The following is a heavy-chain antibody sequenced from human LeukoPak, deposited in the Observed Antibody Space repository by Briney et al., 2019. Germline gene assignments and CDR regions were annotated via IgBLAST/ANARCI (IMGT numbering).Heavy chain of an antibody. J-gene: IGHJ6*02. D-gene: IGHD1-26*01. CDR3: AREVVGATTHYYYGMDV. V-gene: IGHV1-18*01. CDR1: GYTFTSYG. CDR2: ISAYNGNT. Sequence: ASVKVSCKASGYTFTSYGISWVRQAPGRGLEWMGWISAYNGNTNYAQKLQGRVTMTTDTSTSTAYMELRSLRSDDTAVYYCAREVVGATTHYYYGMDVWGQGTTVTVSS.